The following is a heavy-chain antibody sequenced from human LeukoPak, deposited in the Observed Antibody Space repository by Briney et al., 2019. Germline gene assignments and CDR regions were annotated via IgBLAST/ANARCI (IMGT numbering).Heavy chain of an antibody. J-gene: IGHJ1*01. Sequence: SETLSLTCGVHGESLNDYYWSWIRQSPGKGLEWIGEIIHNGSTTFHPSLESRLTISVDTSKNQFSLKLTSVTAADAPVYFCARGFCRGESCYSGEYFQHWGQGTLVTVSS. CDR3: ARGFCRGESCYSGEYFQH. V-gene: IGHV4-34*12. D-gene: IGHD2-15*01. CDR2: IIHNGST. CDR1: GESLNDYY.